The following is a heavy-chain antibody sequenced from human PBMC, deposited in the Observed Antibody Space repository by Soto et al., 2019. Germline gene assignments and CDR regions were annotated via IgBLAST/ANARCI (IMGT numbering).Heavy chain of an antibody. CDR3: ARHPISTVTNDNWFDP. D-gene: IGHD4-4*01. Sequence: SETLSLTCTVSGGSISIYYCSWTRQPPGKGLEWIGYIYYSGSTNYNPSLKGRVTISVDTSKNHFSLKLSSVTAADTAVYYCARHPISTVTNDNWFDPWGQGTLVTVSS. CDR2: IYYSGST. J-gene: IGHJ5*02. CDR1: GGSISIYY. V-gene: IGHV4-59*08.